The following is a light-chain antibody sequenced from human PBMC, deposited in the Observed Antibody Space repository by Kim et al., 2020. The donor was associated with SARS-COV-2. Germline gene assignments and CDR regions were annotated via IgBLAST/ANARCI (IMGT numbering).Light chain of an antibody. V-gene: IGKV1-17*03. J-gene: IGKJ2*01. Sequence: DIQMTQSPSAMSASVGDRVTITCRASQDISNSLAWFQQKIGKAPQRLIYDASTLQSGVPSRFTGGGSGTEFTLTISSLQPDDFATYYCLQHHVYPLTFGQGTKLEI. CDR2: DAS. CDR3: LQHHVYPLT. CDR1: QDISNS.